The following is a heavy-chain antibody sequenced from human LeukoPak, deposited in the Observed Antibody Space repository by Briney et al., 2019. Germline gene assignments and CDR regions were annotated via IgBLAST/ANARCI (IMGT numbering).Heavy chain of an antibody. CDR2: IYDSGRI. CDR3: ARAPYDILTGSYFDF. V-gene: IGHV3-53*01. CDR1: GFTVTNTY. D-gene: IGHD3-9*01. Sequence: GGSLRLSCAASGFTVTNTYMNWVRQAPGKGLEWVSVIYDSGRIYYSDSVKGRFTISRDNSKNMLYLQMNSLRVEDTALYYCARAPYDILTGSYFDFWGQGTLVTVSS. J-gene: IGHJ4*02.